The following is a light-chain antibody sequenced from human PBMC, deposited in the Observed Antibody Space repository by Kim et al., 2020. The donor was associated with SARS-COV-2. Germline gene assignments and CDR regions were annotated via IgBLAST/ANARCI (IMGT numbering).Light chain of an antibody. CDR2: RDS. CDR1: NLGSKN. J-gene: IGLJ2*01. V-gene: IGLV3-9*01. CDR3: QVWDSSTVV. Sequence: SVALGQTARITCGEHNLGSKNVHWYQQKPGQAPVLVMYRDSNRPSGIPERFSGSNSGNTATLTISRAQAVDEADYYCQVWDSSTVVFGGGTQLTVL.